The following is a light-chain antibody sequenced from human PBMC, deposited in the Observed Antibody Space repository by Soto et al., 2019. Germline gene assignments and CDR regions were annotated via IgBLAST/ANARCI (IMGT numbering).Light chain of an antibody. J-gene: IGKJ1*01. Sequence: VLTQPPATVSVSAGEGATLSCRASQNIGSNLAWYQQKPGQAPRLLIYGASTRATDMPGRFRGSGAGAEFTLTISSLQSEDSAVYYCQQYRGWPRTFGQGTKVEIK. CDR1: QNIGSN. V-gene: IGKV3D-15*01. CDR3: QQYRGWPRT. CDR2: GAS.